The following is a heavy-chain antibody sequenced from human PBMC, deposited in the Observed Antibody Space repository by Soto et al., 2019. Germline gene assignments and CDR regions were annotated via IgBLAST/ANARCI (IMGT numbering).Heavy chain of an antibody. CDR1: GFTFSSYA. D-gene: IGHD3-3*01. CDR3: AKSPSDFWSGYSFDY. Sequence: GGSLRLSCAASGFTFSSYAMSWVRQAPGKGLEWVSAISGSGGSTYYADSVKGRFTISRDNSKNTLYLQMNSLRAEDTAVYYCAKSPSDFWSGYSFDYWGQGTLVTVSS. V-gene: IGHV3-23*01. CDR2: ISGSGGST. J-gene: IGHJ4*02.